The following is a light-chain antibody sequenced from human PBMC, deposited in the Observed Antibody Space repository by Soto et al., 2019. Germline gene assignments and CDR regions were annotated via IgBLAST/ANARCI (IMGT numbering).Light chain of an antibody. CDR1: QTIYSNY. J-gene: IGKJ1*01. V-gene: IGKV3-20*01. Sequence: EIVLTQTPGTLSLSPGERATLSCRASQTIYSNYLAWYQQKPGQAPRLLIYGASTRITGIPDRFSGSGSGTDFTLTINRLEPEDFAVYYCQHHVNSPRTFGQGTKVEIK. CDR2: GAS. CDR3: QHHVNSPRT.